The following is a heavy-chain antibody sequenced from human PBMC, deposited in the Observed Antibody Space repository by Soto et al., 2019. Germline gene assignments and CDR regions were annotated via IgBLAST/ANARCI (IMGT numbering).Heavy chain of an antibody. D-gene: IGHD3-22*01. CDR1: GFTFSSYS. V-gene: IGHV3-48*01. J-gene: IGHJ4*02. CDR2: ISSSSSTI. Sequence: PGGSLRLSCAASGFTFSSYSMNWVRQAPGKGLEWVSYISSSSSTIYYADSVKGRFTISRDNAKNSLYLQMNSLRAEDTALYYCARDYYDSSGYSAPFDYWGQGTLVTVSS. CDR3: ARDYYDSSGYSAPFDY.